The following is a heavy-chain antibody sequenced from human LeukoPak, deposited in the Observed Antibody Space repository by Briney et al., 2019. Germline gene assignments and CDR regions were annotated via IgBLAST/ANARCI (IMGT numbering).Heavy chain of an antibody. D-gene: IGHD5-24*01. CDR3: ATDNGLEDGYSHLDS. J-gene: IGHJ5*01. CDR2: NSSNGGNT. V-gene: IGHV3-64*01. CDR1: GFTFSSYA. Sequence: GGSLRLSCAASGFTFSSYAMHWVRQAPGEGLGYVSTNSSNGGNTYYANSVKGRFTISRDNSKNTLYLPMGSLRAEDMAVYYCATDNGLEDGYSHLDSWGEGTLVTVSS.